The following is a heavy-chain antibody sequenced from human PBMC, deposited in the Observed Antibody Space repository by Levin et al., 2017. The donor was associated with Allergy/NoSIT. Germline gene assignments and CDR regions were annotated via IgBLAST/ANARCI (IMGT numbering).Heavy chain of an antibody. J-gene: IGHJ4*01. Sequence: GESLKISCAASEFTFSPYAMHWVRQAPGKGLEWVAVISYDGSNKYYADSVKGRFTISRDNSKNTLYLQMNSLRAEDTAVYYCARSAGDSSGYYFDYWGQEPWSPSPQ. CDR3: ARSAGDSSGYYFDY. V-gene: IGHV3-30-3*01. D-gene: IGHD3-22*01. CDR1: EFTFSPYA. CDR2: ISYDGSNK.